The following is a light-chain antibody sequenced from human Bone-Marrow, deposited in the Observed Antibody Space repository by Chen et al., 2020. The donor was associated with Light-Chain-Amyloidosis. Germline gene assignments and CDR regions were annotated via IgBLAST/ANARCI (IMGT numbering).Light chain of an antibody. J-gene: IGLJ3*02. CDR1: SGSLATNY. CDR3: QYYKGSSQGV. V-gene: IGLV6-57*01. CDR2: EDD. Sequence: MLTHPHSVSESPVKTLISSCTRSSGSLATNYVQWYQQSPGSSPTTVIYEDDPRPSGVPDRFSGSIDRSSNSASLTIAGLKNEDEDDYYCQYYKGSSQGVFGGGTKLTVL.